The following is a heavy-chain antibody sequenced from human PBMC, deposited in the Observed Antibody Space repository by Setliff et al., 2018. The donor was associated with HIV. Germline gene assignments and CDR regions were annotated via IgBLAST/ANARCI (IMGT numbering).Heavy chain of an antibody. J-gene: IGHJ3*02. CDR2: MNPNSGNT. CDR3: ARRITGLDAFDI. Sequence: ASVKVSCKASGYTFTSYDINWVRQATGQGLEWMGWMNPNSGNTDYAQKFQGRVTMTRNTSISTAYMELSSLRSEDTAVYYCARRITGLDAFDIWGQGTMVTVSS. V-gene: IGHV1-8*02. CDR1: GYTFTSYD. D-gene: IGHD2-8*02.